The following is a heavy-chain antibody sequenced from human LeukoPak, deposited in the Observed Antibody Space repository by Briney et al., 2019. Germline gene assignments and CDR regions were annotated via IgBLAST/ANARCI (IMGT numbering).Heavy chain of an antibody. CDR1: GGSISSSSNY. CDR2: IYYSGST. J-gene: IGHJ2*01. CDR3: ARGDYGDYSFYWYFDL. D-gene: IGHD4-17*01. V-gene: IGHV4-39*07. Sequence: SETLSLTCTVSGGSISSSSNYWGWIRQPPGKGLEWIGNIYYSGSTYYNPSLKSRVTISLDASKNQFSLKLSSLTAADTAVYYCARGDYGDYSFYWYFDLWGRGTLVTVSS.